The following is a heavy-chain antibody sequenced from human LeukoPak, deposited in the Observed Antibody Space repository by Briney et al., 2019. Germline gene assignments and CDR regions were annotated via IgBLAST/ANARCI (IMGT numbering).Heavy chain of an antibody. CDR3: ARDGADVYGRALDY. CDR2: IHASGTT. J-gene: IGHJ4*02. CDR1: GGSISSYF. V-gene: IGHV4-4*07. D-gene: IGHD3-10*01. Sequence: SETLSLTCNVSGGSISSYFWAWIRQPAGKGLEWIGRIHASGTTNYNSSLKSRVSMSVDTSKNQFSLKLTSVTAADTAVYFCARDGADVYGRALDYWGQGTLVSVSS.